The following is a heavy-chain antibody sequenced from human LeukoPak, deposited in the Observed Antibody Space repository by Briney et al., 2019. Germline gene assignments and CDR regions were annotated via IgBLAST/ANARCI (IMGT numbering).Heavy chain of an antibody. CDR1: GFTVSSNH. CDR3: ARFYSSGYSFDY. V-gene: IGHV3-66*02. CDR2: IYTGGST. J-gene: IGHJ4*02. D-gene: IGHD3-22*01. Sequence: GGSLRLSCVVSGFTVSSNHMNWVRQAPGKGLERVSIIYTGGSTDYADSVKGRFTISRDNSKNTLYLQMHSLGAEDTAVFFCARFYSSGYSFDYWGQGTLVTVSS.